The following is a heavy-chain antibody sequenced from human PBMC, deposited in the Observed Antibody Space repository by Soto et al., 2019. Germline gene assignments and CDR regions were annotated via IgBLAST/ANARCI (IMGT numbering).Heavy chain of an antibody. CDR3: ATEGRYDYVWGSYRYGYHFDY. CDR1: GYTLTELS. CDR2: FDPEDGET. D-gene: IGHD3-16*02. J-gene: IGHJ4*02. V-gene: IGHV1-24*01. Sequence: ASVKVSCKVSGYTLTELSMHWVRQAPGKGLEWMGGFDPEDGETIYAQKFQGRVTMTEDTSTDTAYMELSSLRSEDTAVYYCATEGRYDYVWGSYRYGYHFDYWGQGTLVTVSS.